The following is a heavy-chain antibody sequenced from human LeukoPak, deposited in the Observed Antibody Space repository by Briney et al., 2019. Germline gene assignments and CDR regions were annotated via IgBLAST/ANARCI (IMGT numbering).Heavy chain of an antibody. CDR3: AREGREGYNYPALDF. D-gene: IGHD5-24*01. CDR2: IKSNTDGGTA. CDR1: GFTFYNAW. V-gene: IGHV3-15*01. J-gene: IGHJ4*02. Sequence: PGGSLRLSCVVSGFTFYNAWMSWVRQAPGKGLEWVGRIKSNTDGGTADYAAPVKGRFTISRDDSRNTMYLQMNSLRAEDTAVYFCAREGREGYNYPALDFWGQGILVTVSS.